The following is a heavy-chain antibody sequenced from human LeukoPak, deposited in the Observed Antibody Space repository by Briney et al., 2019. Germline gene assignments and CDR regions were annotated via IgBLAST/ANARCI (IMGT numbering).Heavy chain of an antibody. D-gene: IGHD2-8*01. CDR1: GFTFSSYA. V-gene: IGHV3-23*01. J-gene: IGHJ5*02. Sequence: GGSLRLSCAASGFTFSSYAMSWVRQAPGKGLEWVSAISGSGGSTYYADSVKGRFTISRDNSKNTLYLQMNSLRAADTAVYYCAKDRRDIVLMVYAPTAIFGWFDPWGQGTLVTVSS. CDR2: ISGSGGST. CDR3: AKDRRDIVLMVYAPTAIFGWFDP.